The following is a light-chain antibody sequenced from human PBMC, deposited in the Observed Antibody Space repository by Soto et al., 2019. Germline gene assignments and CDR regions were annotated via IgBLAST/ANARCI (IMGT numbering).Light chain of an antibody. J-gene: IGKJ2*01. V-gene: IGKV1-33*01. CDR2: DAS. CDR3: QQYDNVPRT. Sequence: DIQMTQSPSSLSASVGDRVTITCQASQDVSNYLNWYQQKPGKAPKLLISDASSLDTGVPARFSGRGSGTDFTFTISSLQPEDIATYYCQQYDNVPRTFGQGTKLEIK. CDR1: QDVSNY.